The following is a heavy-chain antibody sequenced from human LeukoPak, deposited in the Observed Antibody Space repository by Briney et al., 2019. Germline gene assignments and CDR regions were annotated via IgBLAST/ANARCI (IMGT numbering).Heavy chain of an antibody. V-gene: IGHV3-7*01. J-gene: IGHJ4*02. CDR2: IKQDGSEK. D-gene: IGHD2-15*01. Sequence: GGSLRLSCAASGFTFSSYWMSWVRQAPGKGLEWVANIKQDGSEKYYVDSVKGRFTISRDNAKNSLYLQMNSLRAEDTAVYYCARGAYCSGGSCYSVSSPFDYWGQGTLVTVSS. CDR3: ARGAYCSGGSCYSVSSPFDY. CDR1: GFTFSSYW.